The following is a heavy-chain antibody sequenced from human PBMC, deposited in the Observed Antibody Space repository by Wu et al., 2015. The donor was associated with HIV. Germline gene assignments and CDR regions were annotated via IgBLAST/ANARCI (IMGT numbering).Heavy chain of an antibody. CDR1: GYNFSGYY. D-gene: IGHD3-3*01. Sequence: QVQLVQSGAEVKKPGASVKVSCKASGYNFSGYYMHWVRQAPGQGLEWMGWINPNSGGTNYAQKFQGRVTMTRDTSISTAYMELSRLRSDDTAVYYCARDIGGITIFGVVIMGEAFDIWGQGTMVTVSS. V-gene: IGHV1-2*02. CDR2: INPNSGGT. J-gene: IGHJ3*02. CDR3: ARDIGGITIFGVVIMGEAFDI.